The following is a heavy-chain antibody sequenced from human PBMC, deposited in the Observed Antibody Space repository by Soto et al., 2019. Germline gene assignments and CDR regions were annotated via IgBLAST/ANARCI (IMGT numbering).Heavy chain of an antibody. CDR3: AKDVTSHGPRGYSSSWYGGFDP. D-gene: IGHD6-13*01. Sequence: EVQLLESGGGLVQPGGSLRLSCAASGFTFSSHVMSWVRQAPGRGLEWVAAASARNTNTYYADSVKGRFTISRDNSKSTVDLQMDSLRVEDTAVYHCAKDVTSHGPRGYSSSWYGGFDPWGQGTLVVVSS. V-gene: IGHV3-23*01. CDR1: GFTFSSHV. CDR2: ASARNTNT. J-gene: IGHJ5*02.